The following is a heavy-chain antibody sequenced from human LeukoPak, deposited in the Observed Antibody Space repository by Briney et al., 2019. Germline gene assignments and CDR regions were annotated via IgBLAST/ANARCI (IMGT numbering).Heavy chain of an antibody. D-gene: IGHD1-26*01. Sequence: GGSLRLSCAASGFTFSSNWMHWVRQAPGKGLVWVSRIKSDGSSTSYADSVKGRFTISRDNAKNTLYLQMNSLRAEDRAVYYCALFSGPYYWGQGTLVTVSS. J-gene: IGHJ4*02. CDR2: IKSDGSST. V-gene: IGHV3-74*01. CDR3: ALFSGPYY. CDR1: GFTFSSNW.